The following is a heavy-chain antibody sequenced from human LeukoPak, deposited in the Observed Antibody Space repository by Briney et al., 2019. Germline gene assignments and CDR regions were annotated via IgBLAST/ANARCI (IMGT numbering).Heavy chain of an antibody. Sequence: PGGSLRLSCAASGFTFSSYNMNWVRQAPGKGLEWVSVTYSGGSTYYADSVKGRCTISRDNSKNTLYLQMNSLRGEDTAVYYCASGIRAFDNWGQGTLVTVSA. V-gene: IGHV3-66*01. CDR3: ASGIRAFDN. CDR1: GFTFSSYN. CDR2: TYSGGST. D-gene: IGHD1-26*01. J-gene: IGHJ4*02.